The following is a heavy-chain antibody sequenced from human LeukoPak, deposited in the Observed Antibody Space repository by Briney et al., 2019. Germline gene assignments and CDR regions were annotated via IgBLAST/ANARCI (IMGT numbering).Heavy chain of an antibody. D-gene: IGHD4-11*01. V-gene: IGHV4-30-4*02. CDR2: IYYSGST. Sequence: PSETLSLTCTVSGGSISSGDYYWSWIRQPPGKGLEWIGYIYYSGSTYYNPSLKSRVTISVDTSKNQFSLKLSSVTAADTAVYYCAREPYSNYIGGVDYWGQGTLVAVSS. CDR1: GGSISSGDYY. J-gene: IGHJ4*02. CDR3: AREPYSNYIGGVDY.